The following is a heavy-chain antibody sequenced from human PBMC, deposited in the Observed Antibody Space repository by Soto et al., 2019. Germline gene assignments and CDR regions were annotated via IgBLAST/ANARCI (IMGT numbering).Heavy chain of an antibody. D-gene: IGHD2-8*01. V-gene: IGHV3-7*03. Sequence: GGSLRLSCAASRFSFSIYWMSWVRQAPGKGLEWVANINQGASAKYYVDSVKGRFTISRDNAKNSLFLQMSSLRVEDTGLYFCAKDAFSTPSNSWGQGTLVTVSS. J-gene: IGHJ5*02. CDR1: RFSFSIYW. CDR2: INQGASAK. CDR3: AKDAFSTPSNS.